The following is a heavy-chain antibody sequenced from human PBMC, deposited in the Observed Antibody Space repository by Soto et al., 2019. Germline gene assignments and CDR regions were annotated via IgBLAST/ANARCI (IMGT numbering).Heavy chain of an antibody. D-gene: IGHD3-16*02. CDR2: ITNGGGGRR. V-gene: IGHV3-23*01. CDR1: GFSFSGYA. J-gene: IGHJ4*02. CDR3: AKFKGEVIAYYYCDH. Sequence: VQLLESGGGLVQPGGSLRLSCAASGFSFSGYAMSWVRQAPGKGLEWVSAITNGGGGRRDYADSVKGRFTISRDNSQNTPYLQMNSPGAEDTAVYYLAKFKGEVIAYYYCDHWGQGTLVTVSS.